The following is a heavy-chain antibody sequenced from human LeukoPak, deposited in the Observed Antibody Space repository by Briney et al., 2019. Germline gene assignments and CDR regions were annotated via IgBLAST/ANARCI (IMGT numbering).Heavy chain of an antibody. CDR1: GGSISSYY. J-gene: IGHJ4*02. CDR3: ARGGYCSSTSCYTGTFDY. Sequence: SETLSLTCTVSGGSISSYYWGWIRQPPGKGLQWIGYIYYSGSTNYNPSLKSRVTISVDTSKNQFSLKLSSVTAADTAVYYCARGGYCSSTSCYTGTFDYWGQGTLVTVSS. V-gene: IGHV4-59*01. D-gene: IGHD2-2*02. CDR2: IYYSGST.